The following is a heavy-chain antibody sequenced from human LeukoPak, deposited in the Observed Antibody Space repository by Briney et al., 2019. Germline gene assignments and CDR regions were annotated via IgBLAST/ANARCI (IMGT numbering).Heavy chain of an antibody. V-gene: IGHV4-39*01. CDR2: IYYSGST. J-gene: IGHJ4*02. Sequence: SETLSLTCTVSGGSISSSSYYWGWIRQPPGKGLEWIGSIYYSGSTYYNPSLKSRVTISVDTSENQFSLKLSSVTAADTAVYYCARHPTPLRYYYDSSGYYYFDYWGQGTLVTVSS. CDR1: GGSISSSSYY. CDR3: ARHPTPLRYYYDSSGYYYFDY. D-gene: IGHD3-22*01.